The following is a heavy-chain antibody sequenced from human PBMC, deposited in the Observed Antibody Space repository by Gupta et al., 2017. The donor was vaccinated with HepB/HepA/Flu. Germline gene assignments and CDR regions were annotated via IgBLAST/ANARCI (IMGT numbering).Heavy chain of an antibody. Sequence: EVQLLESGGDSVQSGGSLRLSCTASGFTFNLYSMYWVRQAPGKGLERVSFISGAGDKTYYADSVRGRFTISRDNSKKTLYLQMSSLRAEDTAIYYCVKSDHGYGEKVVHWGQGTLVTVSS. CDR2: ISGAGDKT. J-gene: IGHJ5*02. V-gene: IGHV3-23*01. CDR1: GFTFNLYS. D-gene: IGHD4-17*01. CDR3: VKSDHGYGEKVVH.